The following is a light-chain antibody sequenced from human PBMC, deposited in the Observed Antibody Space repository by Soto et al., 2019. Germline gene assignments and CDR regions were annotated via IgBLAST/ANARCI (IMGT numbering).Light chain of an antibody. CDR3: AAWDDSLNGRV. Sequence: QSVLTQPPSASGTPGQRVTISCSGRNSNIGNNAVCWYQQFPGAAPKLLIYYDNLRPSGVPDRISGSKSGTSASLAISGLQSDDEADYYCAAWDDSLNGRVFGTGTKLTVL. V-gene: IGLV1-44*01. CDR2: YDN. J-gene: IGLJ1*01. CDR1: NSNIGNNA.